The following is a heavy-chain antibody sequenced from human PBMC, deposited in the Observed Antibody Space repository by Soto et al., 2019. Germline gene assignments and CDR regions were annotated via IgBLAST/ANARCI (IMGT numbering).Heavy chain of an antibody. D-gene: IGHD2-21*01. J-gene: IGHJ4*02. CDR1: GFSLTVNGAG. Sequence: QITLKESGPTQVKPTQTLTLTCTFSGFSLTVNGAGVGWIRQPPGKALEWLALIWWTDDKRYSPSLENRLTITTDTAKNQVVLTMTNMDPVDTATYYCAHPYYGNFYYFDSWGQGTLVTVSP. CDR3: AHPYYGNFYYFDS. CDR2: IWWTDDK. V-gene: IGHV2-5*01.